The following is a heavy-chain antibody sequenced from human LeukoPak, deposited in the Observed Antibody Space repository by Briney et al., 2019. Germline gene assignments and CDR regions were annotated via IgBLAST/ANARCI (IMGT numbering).Heavy chain of an antibody. Sequence: KGGESLKISCKDGGNTFGTYWVGWVRQMPGKGLEYMGIIFPRTSEVRYGPAFQGQVTISADKSLSTAYLQWTGLKASDTAMYYCARHTGRPQAGWFDPWGQGTLVTVSA. D-gene: IGHD3-10*01. CDR3: ARHTGRPQAGWFDP. CDR1: GNTFGTYW. J-gene: IGHJ5*02. CDR2: IFPRTSEV. V-gene: IGHV5-51*01.